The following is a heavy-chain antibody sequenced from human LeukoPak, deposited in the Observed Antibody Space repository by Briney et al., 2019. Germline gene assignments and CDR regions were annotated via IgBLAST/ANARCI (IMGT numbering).Heavy chain of an antibody. V-gene: IGHV3-7*01. J-gene: IGHJ3*02. Sequence: GGSLRLSCAASGFTFSSYWMSWVRQAPGKGLEWVANIKQDGSEKYYVDSVKGRFTISRDNAQNSLYLQMDSLRAEDTAVYYCAGDSGPGDPEAFDIWGQGTMVTVSS. D-gene: IGHD1-14*01. CDR1: GFTFSSYW. CDR2: IKQDGSEK. CDR3: AGDSGPGDPEAFDI.